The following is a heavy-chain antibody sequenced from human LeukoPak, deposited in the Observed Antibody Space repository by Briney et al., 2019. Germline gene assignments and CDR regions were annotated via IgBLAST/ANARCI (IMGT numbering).Heavy chain of an antibody. Sequence: PGGSLRLSCAASGFTFSNYWMSWVRQAPEKGLDWVANIKHDGSVKYYVDSVKGRFTISRDNTKNSLYLHMNSLRAEDTAVYYCARVELRGDAFDIWGQGTMVTVSS. J-gene: IGHJ3*02. D-gene: IGHD1-1*01. CDR1: GFTFSNYW. CDR3: ARVELRGDAFDI. CDR2: IKHDGSVK. V-gene: IGHV3-7*01.